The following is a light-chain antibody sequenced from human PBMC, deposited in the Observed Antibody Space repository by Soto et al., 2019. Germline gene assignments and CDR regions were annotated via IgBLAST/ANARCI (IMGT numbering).Light chain of an antibody. CDR3: GTWDSSLSAGV. CDR2: ENN. J-gene: IGLJ2*01. CDR1: SSNIGNNY. Sequence: QSVLTQPPSVSAAPGQTVTISCSGSSSNIGNNYVSWYQQLPGTAPKLLIYENNKQPSGIPDRFSGSKSGTSATLGITGLQTGDEADYYCGTWDSSLSAGVFGGGTQLTVL. V-gene: IGLV1-51*02.